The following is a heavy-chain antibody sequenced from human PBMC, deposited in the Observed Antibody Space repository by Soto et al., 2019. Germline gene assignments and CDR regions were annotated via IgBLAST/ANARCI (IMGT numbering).Heavy chain of an antibody. D-gene: IGHD2-15*01. Sequence: GSLRLSCAASGFTFSSYGMHWVRQAPGKGLEWVAVIWYDGSNKYYADSVKGRFTISRDNSKNTLYLQMNSLRAEDTAVYYCARVSRYCSGGSCYSNWFDPWGQGTLVTVSS. CDR3: ARVSRYCSGGSCYSNWFDP. V-gene: IGHV3-33*01. CDR2: IWYDGSNK. J-gene: IGHJ5*02. CDR1: GFTFSSYG.